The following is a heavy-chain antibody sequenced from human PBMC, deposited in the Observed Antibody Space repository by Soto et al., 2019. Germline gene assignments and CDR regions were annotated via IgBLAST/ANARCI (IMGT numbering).Heavy chain of an antibody. CDR1: GGFMTSYY. CDR3: ARGQRFSDWFDP. J-gene: IGHJ5*02. V-gene: IGHV4-4*07. D-gene: IGHD3-3*01. Sequence: SETLSLTCTVSGGFMTSYYWTWSRQPAGKGLEWIGRVYISGGTHYNPSLKSRVTISLDTSKNQFSLRLLSVTDADAAVYFCARGQRFSDWFDPWGQGTLVTVPQ. CDR2: VYISGGT.